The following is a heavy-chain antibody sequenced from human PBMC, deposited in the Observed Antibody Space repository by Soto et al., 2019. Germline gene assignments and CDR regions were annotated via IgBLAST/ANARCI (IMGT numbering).Heavy chain of an antibody. CDR3: ARGLTTVTRTKWFDP. J-gene: IGHJ5*02. V-gene: IGHV1-8*01. CDR1: GYTFTSYD. D-gene: IGHD4-17*01. CDR2: MNPNSGNT. Sequence: ASVKVSCKASGYTFTSYDINWVRQATGQGLEWMGWMNPNSGNTGYAQKFQGRVTMTRNTSISTAYMELSSLRSEDTAVYYCARGLTTVTRTKWFDPWGQGTLVTVSS.